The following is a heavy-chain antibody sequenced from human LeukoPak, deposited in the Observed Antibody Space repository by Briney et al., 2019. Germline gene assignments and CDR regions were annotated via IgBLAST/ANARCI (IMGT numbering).Heavy chain of an antibody. J-gene: IGHJ4*02. CDR1: GSSISSGYY. CDR3: ARHLGADTGY. Sequence: SETLSLTCAVSGSSISSGYYWGWIRQPPGKGLEWIGSIYHSGSTYYNPSLKSRVTISVDTPKNQFSLKLTSVTAADTAVYYCARHLGADTGYWGQGTLVTVSS. D-gene: IGHD3-10*01. V-gene: IGHV4-38-2*01. CDR2: IYHSGST.